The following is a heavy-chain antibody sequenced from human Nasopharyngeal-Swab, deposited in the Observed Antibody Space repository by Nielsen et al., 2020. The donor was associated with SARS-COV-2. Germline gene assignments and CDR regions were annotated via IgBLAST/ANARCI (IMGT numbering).Heavy chain of an antibody. V-gene: IGHV4-59*12. CDR3: ARGSYYYDF. J-gene: IGHJ4*02. CDR1: GGSISSYY. Sequence: SETLSLTCTVSGGSISSYYWSWIRQPPGKGLELIAYIYYNGSTNYNPSLKSRVTISVDTSKNQFSLKLSSVTAADTAVYYCARGSYYYDFWGQGTLVTVSS. CDR2: IYYNGST.